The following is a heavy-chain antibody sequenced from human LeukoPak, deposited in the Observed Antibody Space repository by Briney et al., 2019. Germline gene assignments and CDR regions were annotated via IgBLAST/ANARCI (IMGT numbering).Heavy chain of an antibody. D-gene: IGHD2-15*01. CDR1: GYTFTGYY. V-gene: IGHV1-2*02. J-gene: IGHJ4*02. CDR2: INPNSGGT. Sequence: ASVKVSCKASGYTFTGYYIHWVRQAPGQGLEWMGWINPNSGGTNYAQKFQGRVTLTRDTSITTAYMEVSRLKSDDTAVYYCARDGGHCRGGSCPALIDYWGQGTLVTVSS. CDR3: ARDGGHCRGGSCPALIDY.